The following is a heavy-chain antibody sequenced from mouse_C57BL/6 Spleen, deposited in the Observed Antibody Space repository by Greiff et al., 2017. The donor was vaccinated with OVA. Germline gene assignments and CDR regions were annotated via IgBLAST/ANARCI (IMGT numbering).Heavy chain of an antibody. CDR1: GYAFSSYW. J-gene: IGHJ1*03. CDR3: ARDDGYYVKYFDV. D-gene: IGHD2-3*01. Sequence: QVQLKESGAELVKPGASVKISCKASGYAFSSYWMNWVKQRPGKGLEWIGQIYPGDGDTNYNGKFKGKATLTADKSSSTAYMQLSSLTSEDSAVYFCARDDGYYVKYFDVWGTGTTVTVSS. V-gene: IGHV1-80*01. CDR2: IYPGDGDT.